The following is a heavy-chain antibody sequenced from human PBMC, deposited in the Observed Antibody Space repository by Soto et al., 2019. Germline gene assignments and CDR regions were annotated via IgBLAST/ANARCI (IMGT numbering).Heavy chain of an antibody. V-gene: IGHV1-46*01. D-gene: IGHD1-26*01. Sequence: QVQLVQSGAEMKQPGASVKLSCQASGYIFIHCFMHWVRQAPGQGLEWMGVINPSSGTTTYAQKFQGRVTVTRDTSTSTVYMELRSLGSGDTAMYYCARSLGETTSLFDYWGQGSRVTVSA. J-gene: IGHJ4*02. CDR2: INPSSGTT. CDR1: GYIFIHCF. CDR3: ARSLGETTSLFDY.